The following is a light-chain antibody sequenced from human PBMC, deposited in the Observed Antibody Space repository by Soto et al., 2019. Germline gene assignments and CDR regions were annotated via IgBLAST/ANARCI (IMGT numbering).Light chain of an antibody. V-gene: IGLV2-23*01. J-gene: IGLJ1*01. CDR1: SSDVGAYNS. CDR2: KGT. Sequence: QSVLAQPASVSGSPGQSVTISCTGTSSDVGAYNSVSWYQQHPDKAPQLMIYKGTQRPSGVSNRFSGSTSGNAASLTISGLQAGDEADYFCCSSATESTYVLGTGTKVTVL. CDR3: CSSATESTYV.